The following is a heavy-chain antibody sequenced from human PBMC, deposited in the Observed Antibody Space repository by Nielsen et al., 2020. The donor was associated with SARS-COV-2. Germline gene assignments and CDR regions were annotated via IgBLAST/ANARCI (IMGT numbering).Heavy chain of an antibody. V-gene: IGHV3-30-3*01. CDR1: GFTFSSYA. D-gene: IGHD3-10*01. Sequence: GESLKISCAASGFTFSSYAMHWVRQAPGKGLEWVAVISYDGSNKYYADSVKGRFTISRDNSKNTLYLQMNSLRAEDTAVYYCASSKIWFGDWSNGMDVWGQGTTVTVSS. CDR2: ISYDGSNK. CDR3: ASSKIWFGDWSNGMDV. J-gene: IGHJ6*02.